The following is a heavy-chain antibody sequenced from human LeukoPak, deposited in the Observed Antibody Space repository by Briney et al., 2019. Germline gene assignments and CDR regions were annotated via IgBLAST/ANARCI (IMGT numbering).Heavy chain of an antibody. Sequence: ASVKVSCKASGYTFTSYDINWVRQATGQGLEWMGWTNPNSGNTGYAQKFQGRVTMTRNTSTTTAYMELSSLRSEDTAVYYCARAPYCGGDCPYHFDYWGQGTLVTVSS. D-gene: IGHD2-21*02. J-gene: IGHJ4*02. CDR3: ARAPYCGGDCPYHFDY. V-gene: IGHV1-8*01. CDR1: GYTFTSYD. CDR2: TNPNSGNT.